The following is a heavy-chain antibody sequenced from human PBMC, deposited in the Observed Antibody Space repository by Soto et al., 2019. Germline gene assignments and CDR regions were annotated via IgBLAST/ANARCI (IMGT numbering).Heavy chain of an antibody. V-gene: IGHV4-59*08. CDR3: ARSKGVCSSTSRVCWFDP. CDR1: GGSISSYY. J-gene: IGHJ5*02. D-gene: IGHD2-2*01. CDR2: IYYSGST. Sequence: SETLSLTCTVSGGSISSYYWSWIRQPPGKGLEWIGYIYYSGSTNYNPSLKSRVTISVDTSKNQFSLKLSSVTAADTAVYYCARSKGVCSSTSRVCWFDPWGQGTLVTV.